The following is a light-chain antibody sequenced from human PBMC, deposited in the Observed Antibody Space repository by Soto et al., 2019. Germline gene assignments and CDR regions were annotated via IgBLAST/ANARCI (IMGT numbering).Light chain of an antibody. CDR2: DAS. Sequence: DIQMTQSPSTLSASVGDRVTITCRASQSISSWLAWYQQKPGKAPKLLIYDASSLESGVPSRFRGSGSGTEFTLTISSLQPDDFATYYCQQYNSYSPGRTFGQGTKVEIK. J-gene: IGKJ1*01. CDR3: QQYNSYSPGRT. V-gene: IGKV1-5*01. CDR1: QSISSW.